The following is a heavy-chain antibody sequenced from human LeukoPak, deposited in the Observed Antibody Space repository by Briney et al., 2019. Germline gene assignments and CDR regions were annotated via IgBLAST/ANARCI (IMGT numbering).Heavy chain of an antibody. J-gene: IGHJ4*02. CDR2: IYYSGST. CDR1: GGSISSYY. V-gene: IGHV4-59*01. D-gene: IGHD2-2*01. CDR3: ARAPRCSSTSCYAGVRYFDY. Sequence: SETLSLTCTVSGGSISSYYWSWIRQPPGKGLEWIGYIYYSGSTNYNPSLKSRVTISVDTSKNQFSLKLSSVTAADTAVYYCARAPRCSSTSCYAGVRYFDYWGQGTLVTVSS.